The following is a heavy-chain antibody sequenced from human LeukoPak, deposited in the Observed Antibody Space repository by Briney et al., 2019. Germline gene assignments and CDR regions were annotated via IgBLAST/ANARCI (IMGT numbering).Heavy chain of an antibody. CDR1: GYSSTSYW. J-gene: IGHJ4*02. V-gene: IGHV5-51*01. CDR3: ARHKYGDYAPGDY. D-gene: IGHD4-17*01. CDR2: IYPGDSDT. Sequence: GESLKISCKGSGYSSTSYWIGWVRQMPGKGLEWMGIIYPGDSDTRYSPSFQGQVTISADKSISTAYLQWSSLKASDTATYYCARHKYGDYAPGDYWGQGTLVTVSS.